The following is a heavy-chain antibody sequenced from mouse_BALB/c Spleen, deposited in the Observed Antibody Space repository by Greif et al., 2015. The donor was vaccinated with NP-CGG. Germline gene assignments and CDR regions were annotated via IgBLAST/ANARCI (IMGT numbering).Heavy chain of an antibody. V-gene: IGHV1S81*02. CDR2: INPSNGRT. D-gene: IGHD1-1*01. CDR3: ARYDYGFAY. Sequence: QVQLQQSGAELVKPGASVKLSCKASGYTFTSYWMHWVKQRPGQGLEWIGEINPSNGRTNYNEKFKSKATLTVDKSSSTAYMQLSSLTSEDSAVYYCARYDYGFAYWGQGTLVTVSA. J-gene: IGHJ3*01. CDR1: GYTFTSYW.